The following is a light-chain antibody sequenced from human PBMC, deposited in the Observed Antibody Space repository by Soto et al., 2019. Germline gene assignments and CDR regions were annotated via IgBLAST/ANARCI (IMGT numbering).Light chain of an antibody. CDR3: QQRSTWPVT. J-gene: IGKJ1*01. V-gene: IGKV3-11*01. CDR2: DAS. Sequence: EIVLTQSPATLSLTPGERATLSGRASQSVSSYLAWYQQKPGQVPRLLIYDASSRATGIPARFSGSGSGTEFTLTISSLEPEDFAVYYCQQRSTWPVTFGQGTRVE. CDR1: QSVSSY.